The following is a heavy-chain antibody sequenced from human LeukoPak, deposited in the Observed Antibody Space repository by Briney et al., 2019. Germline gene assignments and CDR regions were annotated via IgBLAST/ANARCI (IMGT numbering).Heavy chain of an antibody. CDR3: ARVTPTDYDFDY. CDR2: INAYNGNT. Sequence: ASVKVSCKASGYTFTSYGISWVRQAPGQGLEWMGWINAYNGNTNYAQKLQGRVTMTTDTSTSTAYMELSRLRSDDTAVYYCARVTPTDYDFDYWGQGTLVTVSS. D-gene: IGHD4-17*01. V-gene: IGHV1-18*01. CDR1: GYTFTSYG. J-gene: IGHJ4*02.